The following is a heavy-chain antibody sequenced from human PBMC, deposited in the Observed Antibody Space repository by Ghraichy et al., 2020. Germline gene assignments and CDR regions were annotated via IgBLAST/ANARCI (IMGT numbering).Heavy chain of an antibody. CDR1: GYTFTGYY. Sequence: ASVKVSCKASGYTFTGYYMHWVRQAPGQGLEWMGWINPNSGGTNYAQKFQGRVTMTRDTSISTAYMELSRLRSDDTAVYYCARDPQQLVLIGGFDYWGQGTLVTVSS. D-gene: IGHD6-13*01. V-gene: IGHV1-2*02. CDR3: ARDPQQLVLIGGFDY. CDR2: INPNSGGT. J-gene: IGHJ4*02.